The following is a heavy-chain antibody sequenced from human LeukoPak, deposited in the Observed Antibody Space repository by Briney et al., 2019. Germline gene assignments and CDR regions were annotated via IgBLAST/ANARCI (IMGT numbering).Heavy chain of an antibody. CDR1: DDSISSYY. CDR2: MYYSGST. D-gene: IGHD5-12*01. CDR3: ARVETGYSGYRFDY. J-gene: IGHJ4*02. V-gene: IGHV4-59*01. Sequence: SETLSLTCTVSDDSISSYYWSWIRQPPGKGLEWIGYMYYSGSTNYNPSLKSRVTISVDTSKNQFSLKLSSVTAADTAVYYCARVETGYSGYRFDYWGQGTLVTVSS.